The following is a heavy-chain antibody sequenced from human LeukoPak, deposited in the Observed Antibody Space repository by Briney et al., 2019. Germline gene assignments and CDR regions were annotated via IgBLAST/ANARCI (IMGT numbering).Heavy chain of an antibody. D-gene: IGHD3-16*01. CDR1: GGSISSYY. CDR2: IYYSGGT. CDR3: ARGGAMVYFDY. J-gene: IGHJ4*02. Sequence: SETLSLTCTVSGGSISSYYWSWIRQPPGKGLEWIGYIYYSGGTNYNPSLKSRVTISVDTSKNQFSLKLSSVTAADTAVYYCARGGAMVYFDYWGQGTLVTVSS. V-gene: IGHV4-59*01.